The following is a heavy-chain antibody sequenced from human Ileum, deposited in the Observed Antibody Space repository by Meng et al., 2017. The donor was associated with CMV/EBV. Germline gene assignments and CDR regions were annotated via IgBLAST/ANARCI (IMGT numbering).Heavy chain of an antibody. V-gene: IGHV3-30*02. Sequence: VQMVEPGGVVVQPGGSLVLSCAASGFIFSTYGMHWVRQAPGKGLEWVTFIRDDGNEKYYVDSVKGRFFISRDNSKNMVYLDMNNLSAEDTAVYHCAGGYTYGLDYLGQGTLVTVSS. CDR3: AGGYTYGLDY. CDR1: GFIFSTYG. CDR2: IRDDGNEK. J-gene: IGHJ4*02. D-gene: IGHD5-18*01.